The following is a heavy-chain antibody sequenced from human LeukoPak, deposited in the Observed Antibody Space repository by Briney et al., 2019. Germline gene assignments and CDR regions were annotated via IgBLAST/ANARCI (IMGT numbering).Heavy chain of an antibody. V-gene: IGHV3-13*01. CDR2: IGTAGDT. CDR1: GFTFSSYD. D-gene: IGHD2-15*01. Sequence: PGGSLRLSCAASGFTFSSYDMHWVRQATGKGLEWVSAIGTAGDTYYPGSVKGRFTISRENAKNSLYLQMNSLRAGDTAVYYCARGEYCSGGSCYPNFDYWGQGTLVTVSS. CDR3: ARGEYCSGGSCYPNFDY. J-gene: IGHJ4*02.